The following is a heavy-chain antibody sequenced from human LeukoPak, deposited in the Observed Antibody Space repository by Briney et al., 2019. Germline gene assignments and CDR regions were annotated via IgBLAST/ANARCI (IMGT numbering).Heavy chain of an antibody. J-gene: IGHJ4*02. CDR1: GGSFSGYY. D-gene: IGHD6-13*01. CDR3: ARSHYCSSWFDY. CDR2: INHSGST. V-gene: IGHV4-34*01. Sequence: PSETLSLTCAVYGGSFSGYYWSWIRQPPGKGLEWIGEINHSGSTNYNPSLKSRVTISVDTSKNQFSLKLSSVTAADTAVYYCARSHYCSSWFDYWGQGTLVTVSS.